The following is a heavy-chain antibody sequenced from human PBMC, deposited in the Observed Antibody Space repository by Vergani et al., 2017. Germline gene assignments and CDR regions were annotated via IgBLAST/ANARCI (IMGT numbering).Heavy chain of an antibody. Sequence: QVQLVQSGAEVKKPGSSVKVSCKASGGTFSSYAISWVRQAPGQGLEWMGGIIPIFGTANYAQKFQGRVTIIADESTSTAYMELSSLRSEDTAVYYCARELHYYDSSGYYYVDAFDIWGQGTMVTVSS. CDR2: IIPIFGTA. J-gene: IGHJ3*02. CDR3: ARELHYYDSSGYYYVDAFDI. V-gene: IGHV1-69*12. CDR1: GGTFSSYA. D-gene: IGHD3-22*01.